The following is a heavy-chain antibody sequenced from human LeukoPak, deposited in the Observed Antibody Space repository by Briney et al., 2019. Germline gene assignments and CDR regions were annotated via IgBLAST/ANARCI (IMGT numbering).Heavy chain of an antibody. D-gene: IGHD1-26*01. CDR3: ARTSGSYREAFDI. CDR2: ISSSSTI. V-gene: IGHV3-48*01. Sequence: GGSLRLSCAASGFTFSSYSMNWVRQAPGKGLEWVSYISSSSTIYYADSVKGRFTISRDNAKNSLYLQVNSLRAEDTAVYYCARTSGSYREAFDIWGQGTMVTVSS. J-gene: IGHJ3*02. CDR1: GFTFSSYS.